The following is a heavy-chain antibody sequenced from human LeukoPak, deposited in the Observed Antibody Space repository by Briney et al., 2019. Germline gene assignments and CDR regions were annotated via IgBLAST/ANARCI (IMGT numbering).Heavy chain of an antibody. D-gene: IGHD2-15*01. J-gene: IGHJ4*02. V-gene: IGHV3-21*01. CDR3: AREGSIVPHQDLDY. CDR1: GFKFSSYS. Sequence: GGSLRLSCAASGFKFSSYSMNWVRQAPGKGLEWVLSTDSRGRGQYYTDSVKGRFTISRDNARDTLYLQMNSLRAEDTAVYYCAREGSIVPHQDLDYWGQGTLVTVSS. CDR2: TDSRGRGQ.